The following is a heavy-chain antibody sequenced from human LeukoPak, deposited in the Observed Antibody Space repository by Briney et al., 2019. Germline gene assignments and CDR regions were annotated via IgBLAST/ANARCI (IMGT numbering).Heavy chain of an antibody. CDR2: INHRGST. Sequence: SETLSLTCAVYGGSFSGYYWSWIRQPPGKGLEWIGEINHRGSTNYNPSLKSRVTISVDTSKNQFSLKLSSVTAADTAVYYCARLTLWFGEPRRDYWGQGTLVTVSS. CDR1: GGSFSGYY. CDR3: ARLTLWFGEPRRDY. J-gene: IGHJ4*02. V-gene: IGHV4-34*01. D-gene: IGHD3-10*01.